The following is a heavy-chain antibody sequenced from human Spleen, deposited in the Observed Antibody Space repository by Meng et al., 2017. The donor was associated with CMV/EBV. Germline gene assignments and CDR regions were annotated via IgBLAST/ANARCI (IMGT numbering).Heavy chain of an antibody. CDR1: GGSFSGYY. CDR3: ARARRGIVAGLDS. J-gene: IGHJ4*02. D-gene: IGHD3-22*01. CDR2: INHSGST. Sequence: SQTLSLTCAVYGGSFSGYYWSWIRQPPGKGLEWIGEINHSGSTNYNPSLKSRVTISVDTSKNQSSLKLSSVTAADTAVYYCARARRGIVAGLDSWGQGTLVTVSS. V-gene: IGHV4-34*01.